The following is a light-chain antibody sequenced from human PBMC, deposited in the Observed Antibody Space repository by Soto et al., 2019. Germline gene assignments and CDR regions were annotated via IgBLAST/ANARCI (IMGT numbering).Light chain of an antibody. CDR1: SSDVGGYNY. Sequence: QSALTQPASVSGSPGQSITISCTGTSSDVGGYNYVSWYQQHPGQAPKLMIYDVSNRPSGVSNRFSGSKSGNTASLTISGLQAEDEADYYCSPYTSSSTEVFGTGTKVTVL. CDR3: SPYTSSSTEV. V-gene: IGLV2-14*01. CDR2: DVS. J-gene: IGLJ1*01.